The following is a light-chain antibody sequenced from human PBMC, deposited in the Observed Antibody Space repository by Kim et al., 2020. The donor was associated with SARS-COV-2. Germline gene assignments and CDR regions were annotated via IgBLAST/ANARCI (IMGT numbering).Light chain of an antibody. CDR3: NSRGSNDNVL. Sequence: VALGQTVRLTCQGDSLKSYYAPWYQQKPGQAPIVVIYGNNNRPSGIPDRFSGSSSGDTASLTITGTQAGDEADYYCNSRGSNDNVLFGGGTQLTVL. V-gene: IGLV3-19*01. CDR2: GNN. J-gene: IGLJ2*01. CDR1: SLKSYY.